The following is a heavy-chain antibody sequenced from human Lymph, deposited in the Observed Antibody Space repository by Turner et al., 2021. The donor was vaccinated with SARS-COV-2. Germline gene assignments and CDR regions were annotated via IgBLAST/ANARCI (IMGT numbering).Heavy chain of an antibody. J-gene: IGHJ4*02. CDR1: GFTFSSYS. CDR3: ARGGRPPWQWLGLGNFDY. CDR2: ISGSSSYI. Sequence: EVQLVESGGGLVKPGGSLRLSWSASGFTFSSYSMNWVRQAPGKGLDWVSFISGSSSYIYYEDSVKGRFTISRDNAKNSLYLQMNSLRAEDTAVYYCARGGRPPWQWLGLGNFDYWGQGTLVTFSS. V-gene: IGHV3-21*02. D-gene: IGHD6-19*01.